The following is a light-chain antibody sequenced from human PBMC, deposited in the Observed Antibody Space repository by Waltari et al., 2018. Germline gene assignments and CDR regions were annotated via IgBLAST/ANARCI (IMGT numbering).Light chain of an antibody. Sequence: SSELTQDPAVSVAFGQTVRITCQGDSLRSSYASWYKQKPGQAPVLVIYGKNYRPSGIPDRFSGSSSGNTASLTITGAQAEDEADYYCNSRDSSGNHYVFGTGTKVTVL. CDR2: GKN. CDR3: NSRDSSGNHYV. V-gene: IGLV3-19*01. J-gene: IGLJ1*01. CDR1: SLRSSY.